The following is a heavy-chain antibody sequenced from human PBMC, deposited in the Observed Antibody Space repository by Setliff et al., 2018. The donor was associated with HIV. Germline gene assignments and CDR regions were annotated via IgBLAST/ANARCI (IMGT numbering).Heavy chain of an antibody. CDR2: VDPNSGGT. D-gene: IGHD2-15*01. Sequence: ASVKVSCKASGYSFTGHYIHWVRQAPGQGLEWLGRVDPNSGGTKYAQKFQGRVTMTRDTSITTAYIELTSLRSDDTATYYCARSATFLEVGVAKWGPGTLVTVSS. J-gene: IGHJ4*02. CDR1: GYSFTGHY. CDR3: ARSATFLEVGVAK. V-gene: IGHV1-2*06.